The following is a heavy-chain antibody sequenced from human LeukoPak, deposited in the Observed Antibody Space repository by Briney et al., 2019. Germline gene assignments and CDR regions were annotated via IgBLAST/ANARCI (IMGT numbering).Heavy chain of an antibody. J-gene: IGHJ4*02. CDR3: ARDATIFGVVTHFDY. CDR1: GFSLSTSGMC. D-gene: IGHD3-3*01. Sequence: SGPTLVNPTQTLTLTCTFSGFSLSTSGMCVSWIRQPPGKALEWLARIDWDDDKYYSTSLKTRLTISKDTSKNQVVLTMTNMDPVDTATYYCARDATIFGVVTHFDYWGQGTLVTVSS. V-gene: IGHV2-70*11. CDR2: IDWDDDK.